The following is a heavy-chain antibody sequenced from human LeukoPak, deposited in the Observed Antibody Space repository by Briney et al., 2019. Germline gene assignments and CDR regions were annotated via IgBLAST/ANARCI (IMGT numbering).Heavy chain of an antibody. CDR2: IKQGGSEK. CDR1: GFTFSSYW. CDR3: ARITWEILGFGYYFDY. Sequence: PGGSLTLSCAASGFTFSSYWMTWVRQAPGKGLEWVANIKQGGSEKYYVDSVKGRFTISRDNAKNSLYLQMNSLRAEDTAVYYCARITWEILGFGYYFDYWGQGTLVTVSS. V-gene: IGHV3-7*01. J-gene: IGHJ4*02. D-gene: IGHD1-26*01.